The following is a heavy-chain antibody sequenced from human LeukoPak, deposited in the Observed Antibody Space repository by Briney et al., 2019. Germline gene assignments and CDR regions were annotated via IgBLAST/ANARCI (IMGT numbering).Heavy chain of an antibody. V-gene: IGHV5-51*01. CDR2: IYPSDSNT. J-gene: IGHJ3*02. CDR3: ARHIASYYGAFDI. Sequence: GESLKISCKGSGYSFTNFCIAWVRQMPGKGLEWMGIIYPSDSNTRYSPSFQGQVTISADKSISTAYLQWSSLKASDTAMYYCARHIASYYGAFDIWGQGTMVTVSS. CDR1: GYSFTNFC. D-gene: IGHD3-10*01.